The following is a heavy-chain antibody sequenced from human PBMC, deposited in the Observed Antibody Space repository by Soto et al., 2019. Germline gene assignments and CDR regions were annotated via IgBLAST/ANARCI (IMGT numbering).Heavy chain of an antibody. J-gene: IGHJ4*02. D-gene: IGHD2-15*01. V-gene: IGHV4-39*02. Sequence: SETLSLTCTVSGSYINSNNYYWAWIRQPPGKGLAWIPSISYDGSTYYNPHLKSRVYISVDTSKNHFSLKLSYATAADAAVYYCAKVVVAATRHTDFDSWGQGTMVTVSS. CDR2: ISYDGST. CDR3: AKVVVAATRHTDFDS. CDR1: GSYINSNNYY.